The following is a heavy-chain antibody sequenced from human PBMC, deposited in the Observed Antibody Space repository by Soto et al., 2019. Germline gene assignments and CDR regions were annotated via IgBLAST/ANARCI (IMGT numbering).Heavy chain of an antibody. CDR3: ARGVGEQLGYYYYYMDV. V-gene: IGHV4-4*02. CDR1: SGSISSSNW. Sequence: QVQLQESGPGLVKPSGTLSLTCAVSSGSISSSNWWSWVRQPPGKGLEWIGEIYHSGSTNYNPSLKSRVTISVDKSKNQFSLKLSSVTAADTAVYYCARGVGEQLGYYYYYMDVWGKGTTVTVSS. CDR2: IYHSGST. J-gene: IGHJ6*03. D-gene: IGHD6-6*01.